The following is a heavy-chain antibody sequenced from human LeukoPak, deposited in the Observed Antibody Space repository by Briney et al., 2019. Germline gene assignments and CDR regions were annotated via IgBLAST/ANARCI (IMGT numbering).Heavy chain of an antibody. J-gene: IGHJ4*02. CDR2: IYTSGST. CDR1: GGSISSYY. D-gene: IGHD3-16*01. CDR3: ARGMGVTFGGVIPFDY. V-gene: IGHV4-4*07. Sequence: PSETLSLTCTVSGGSISSYYWSWIRQPAGKGLEWIGRIYTSGSTNYNPSLKSRVTMSVDTSKNQFSLKLSSVTAADTAVYYCARGMGVTFGGVIPFDYWGQGTLVTVSS.